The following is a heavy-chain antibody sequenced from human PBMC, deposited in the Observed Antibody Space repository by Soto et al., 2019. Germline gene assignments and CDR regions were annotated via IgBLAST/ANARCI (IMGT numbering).Heavy chain of an antibody. CDR3: ARVSGSSWSRYYYYYGMDV. D-gene: IGHD6-13*01. Sequence: PSETLSLTCTVSGGSISSGGYYWSWIRHHPGKGLEWIGEINHSGSTNYNPSLKSRVTISVDTSKNQFSLKLSSVTAADTAVYYCARVSGSSWSRYYYYYGMDVWGQGTTVTVSS. V-gene: IGHV4-39*07. CDR1: GGSISSGGYY. J-gene: IGHJ6*02. CDR2: INHSGST.